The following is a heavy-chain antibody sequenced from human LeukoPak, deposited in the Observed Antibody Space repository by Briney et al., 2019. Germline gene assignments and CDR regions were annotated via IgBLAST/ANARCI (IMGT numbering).Heavy chain of an antibody. V-gene: IGHV4-61*01. Sequence: KPSETLSLTCTVSGGSVSSGSYYWTWIRQPPGKGLEWIVYISYSGSTNLNPSLKSRLPISVETSKNQFSLNLRSVTAADTAVYYCARRGTGGRSFDIWGQGTMVTVSS. D-gene: IGHD2-8*02. CDR2: ISYSGST. CDR1: GGSVSSGSYY. CDR3: ARRGTGGRSFDI. J-gene: IGHJ3*02.